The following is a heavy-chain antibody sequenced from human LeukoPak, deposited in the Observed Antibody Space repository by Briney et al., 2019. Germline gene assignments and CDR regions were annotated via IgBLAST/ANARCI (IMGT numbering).Heavy chain of an antibody. CDR1: GGSISSGSYC. CDR3: ARVTGYVMEDYFDY. CDR2: IHTSGNT. J-gene: IGHJ4*02. V-gene: IGHV4-61*09. D-gene: IGHD6-13*01. Sequence: SETLSLTCTVSGGSISSGSYCWSWIRQPAGKGLEWIGHIHTSGNTNYNSSLKSRVTISVDTSKNQFSLKLSSVTAADTAVYYCARVTGYVMEDYFDYWGQGTLVTVSS.